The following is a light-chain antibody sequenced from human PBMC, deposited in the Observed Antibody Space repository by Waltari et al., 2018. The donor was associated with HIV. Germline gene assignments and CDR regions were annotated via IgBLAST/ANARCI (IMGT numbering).Light chain of an antibody. CDR1: NIGSKS. J-gene: IGLJ2*01. CDR2: YDS. CDR3: QVWDSSSDHPNVV. V-gene: IGLV3-21*04. Sequence: SYVLTQPPSVSVAPGKTARITCGGNNIGSKSVHWYQQKPGQAPVMVIYYDSDRPSGIPERFSGSNSGNTATLTISRVGAGDEADYYCQVWDSSSDHPNVVFGGGTKLTVL.